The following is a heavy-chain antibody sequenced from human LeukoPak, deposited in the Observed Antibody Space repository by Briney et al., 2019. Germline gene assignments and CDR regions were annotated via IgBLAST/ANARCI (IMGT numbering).Heavy chain of an antibody. CDR2: VIPIFGTA. CDR3: ARSWDTAMVSYFDY. Sequence: SVKVSCKASGGTFSSYAISWVRQAPGQGLEWMGGVIPIFGTANYAQKFQGRVTITADESTSTAYMELSSLRSEDTAVYYCARSWDTAMVSYFDYWGQGTLVTVSS. J-gene: IGHJ4*02. CDR1: GGTFSSYA. D-gene: IGHD5-18*01. V-gene: IGHV1-69*13.